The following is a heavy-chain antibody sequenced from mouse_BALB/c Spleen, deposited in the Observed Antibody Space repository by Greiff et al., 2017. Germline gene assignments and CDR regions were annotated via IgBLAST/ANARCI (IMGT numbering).Heavy chain of an antibody. Sequence: EVHLVESGGGLVKPGGSLKLSCAASGFTFSSYTMSWVRQTPEKRLEWVATISSGGSYTYYPDSVKGRFTISRDNAKNTLYLQMSSLKSEDTAMYYCTRGATTAHYFDYWGQGTTLTVSS. CDR3: TRGATTAHYFDY. J-gene: IGHJ2*01. CDR2: ISSGGSYT. V-gene: IGHV5-6-4*01. CDR1: GFTFSSYT. D-gene: IGHD1-2*01.